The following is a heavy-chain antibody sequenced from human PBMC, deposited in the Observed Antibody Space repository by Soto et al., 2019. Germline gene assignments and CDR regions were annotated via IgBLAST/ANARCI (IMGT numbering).Heavy chain of an antibody. Sequence: VGSLRLSCAASGFTFSSYSMNWVRQAPGKGLEWVSSISSSSSYIYYADSVKGRFTISRDNAKNSLYLQMNSLRAEDTAVYYCARNPAPYYDFWSGYLSPPGVSYYYYYGMDVWGQGTTVTVSS. D-gene: IGHD3-3*01. J-gene: IGHJ6*02. CDR2: ISSSSSYI. CDR3: ARNPAPYYDFWSGYLSPPGVSYYYYYGMDV. CDR1: GFTFSSYS. V-gene: IGHV3-21*01.